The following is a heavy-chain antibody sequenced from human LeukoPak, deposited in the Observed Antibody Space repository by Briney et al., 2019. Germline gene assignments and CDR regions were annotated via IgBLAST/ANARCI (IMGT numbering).Heavy chain of an antibody. CDR3: AKDHSTGYYYFDY. Sequence: GGSLRLSRAASGFTFSNYVMSWVRQAPGQGLEWVSVISGSGDSAYDADSEDGRFTISRDNSKNTLYLQMNSLRAEDTAVYYCAKDHSTGYYYFDYWGQGTLVTVSS. CDR1: GFTFSNYV. V-gene: IGHV3-23*01. CDR2: ISGSGDSA. D-gene: IGHD3-22*01. J-gene: IGHJ4*02.